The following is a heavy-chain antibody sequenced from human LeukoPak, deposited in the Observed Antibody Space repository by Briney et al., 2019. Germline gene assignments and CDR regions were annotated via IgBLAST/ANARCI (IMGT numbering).Heavy chain of an antibody. CDR2: INSDGSST. V-gene: IGHV3-74*01. J-gene: IGHJ4*02. CDR1: GFTFSNYW. D-gene: IGHD6-6*01. Sequence: GGSLRLSCAASGFTFSNYWMHWVRQGPGKGLDWVSRINSDGSSTSYADSVKGRFTISRDNAKNTLYLQMNSLRAEDTAVYYCARGGVYSSSSFDYWGQGTLVTVSS. CDR3: ARGGVYSSSSFDY.